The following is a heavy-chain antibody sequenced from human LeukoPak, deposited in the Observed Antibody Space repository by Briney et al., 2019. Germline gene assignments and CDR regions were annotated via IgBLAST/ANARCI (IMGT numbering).Heavy chain of an antibody. D-gene: IGHD6-13*01. Sequence: SETLSLTCTVSGGSISSSSYYWGWIRQPPGKGLEWIGSIYYSGSTYYNPSLKSRVTISVDTSKNQFSLKLSSVTAADTAVYYCAREAWIAAAGFPYWYFDLWGRGTLVTVSS. CDR2: IYYSGST. CDR1: GGSISSSSYY. V-gene: IGHV4-39*07. J-gene: IGHJ2*01. CDR3: AREAWIAAAGFPYWYFDL.